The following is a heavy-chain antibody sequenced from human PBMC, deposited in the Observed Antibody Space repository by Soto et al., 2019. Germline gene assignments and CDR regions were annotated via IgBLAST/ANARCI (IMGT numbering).Heavy chain of an antibody. CDR2: IYYSGST. D-gene: IGHD3-22*01. J-gene: IGHJ4*02. CDR1: GGSISSSSYY. V-gene: IGHV4-39*01. Sequence: PSETLSLTCTVSGGSISSSSYYWGWIRQPPGKGLEWIGSIYYSGSTYYNPSLKSRVTISVDTSKNQFSLKLSSVTAADTAVYYCASMNYYDSSGYRYWGQGTLVTVSS. CDR3: ASMNYYDSSGYRY.